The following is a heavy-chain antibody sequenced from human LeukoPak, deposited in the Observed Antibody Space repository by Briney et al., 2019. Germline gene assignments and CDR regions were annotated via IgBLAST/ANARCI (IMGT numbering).Heavy chain of an antibody. Sequence: GGSLRLSCAASGFTFSSYAMHWVRQAPGKGLEWVAVISYDGSNKYYADSVKGRFTISRDNSKNTLYLQMNSLRAEDTAAYHCARAPPYSSGLDYWGQGTLVTVSS. CDR2: ISYDGSNK. D-gene: IGHD6-19*01. CDR3: ARAPPYSSGLDY. CDR1: GFTFSSYA. J-gene: IGHJ4*02. V-gene: IGHV3-30*04.